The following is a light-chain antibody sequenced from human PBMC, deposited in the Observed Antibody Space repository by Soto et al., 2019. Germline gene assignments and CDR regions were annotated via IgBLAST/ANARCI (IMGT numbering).Light chain of an antibody. Sequence: EILLTQSPVTLSLSPGQRATLSCRASQSISTYLAWYQVKPGQAPRLLIYDASSRATGVPARFSGSGSGTDFGLTISSLEPEDVAVYYCQQRSQWPPMTFGQGTRLEMK. V-gene: IGKV3-11*01. CDR2: DAS. CDR1: QSISTY. J-gene: IGKJ5*01. CDR3: QQRSQWPPMT.